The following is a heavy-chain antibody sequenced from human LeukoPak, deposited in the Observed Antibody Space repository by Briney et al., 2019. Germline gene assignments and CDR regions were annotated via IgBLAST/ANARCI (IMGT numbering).Heavy chain of an antibody. J-gene: IGHJ2*01. CDR2: MTPNSGYT. CDR3: ARGRDGYNFGYFDL. CDR1: GNTFTSYD. D-gene: IGHD5-24*01. V-gene: IGHV1-8*03. Sequence: ASVKVFCKASGNTFTSYDINWVRQATGQGLEWMEWMTPNSGYTGYAQKFQGRVTITRNTSITTAYMELSSLRFEDTAVYYCARGRDGYNFGYFDLWGRGTLVTVSS.